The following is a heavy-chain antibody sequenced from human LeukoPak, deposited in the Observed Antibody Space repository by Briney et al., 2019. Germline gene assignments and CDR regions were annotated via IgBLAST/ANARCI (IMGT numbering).Heavy chain of an antibody. CDR3: ARDPRHMVTTKYNAFDI. CDR1: GYTFTDYG. D-gene: IGHD4-17*01. V-gene: IGHV1-18*01. CDR2: ISPYNGNT. Sequence: GASGTVSCKPSGYTFTDYGFSWVRQAPGQGLEWMGWISPYNGNTMYTQKFQDRVTISTDTSAGPAYMELRSLRSDDTAVYYCARDPRHMVTTKYNAFDIWGQGTMVTVSS. J-gene: IGHJ3*02.